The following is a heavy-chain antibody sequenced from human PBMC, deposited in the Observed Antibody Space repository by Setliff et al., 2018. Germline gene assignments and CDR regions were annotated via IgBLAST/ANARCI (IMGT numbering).Heavy chain of an antibody. CDR2: IYYSGST. CDR3: ARPSLVRGGPWFDP. V-gene: IGHV4-59*12. D-gene: IGHD3-10*01. CDR1: GDSMSFSY. Sequence: SETLSLTCSVSGDSMSFSYWSWIRQPPGKGLEWIGYIYYSGSTDSHPSLKSRVSISIDTSKNQVSLKLNSVTAADTAVYYCARPSLVRGGPWFDPWGQGTLVTVSS. J-gene: IGHJ5*02.